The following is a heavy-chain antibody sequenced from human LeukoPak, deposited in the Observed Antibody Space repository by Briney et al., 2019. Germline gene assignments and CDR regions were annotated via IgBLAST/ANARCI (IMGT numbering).Heavy chain of an antibody. J-gene: IGHJ4*02. Sequence: PSGTLSLTCAVSGGSISSSNWSSWVRQPPGKGLEWIGEIYHSGSANYNPSLKSRVTISVDKSKNQFSLRLSSVTAADTAVYYCASAGHDGIGYKVCWGQGTLVTVSS. CDR3: ASAGHDGIGYKVC. D-gene: IGHD3-22*01. CDR2: IYHSGSA. V-gene: IGHV4-4*02. CDR1: GGSISSSNW.